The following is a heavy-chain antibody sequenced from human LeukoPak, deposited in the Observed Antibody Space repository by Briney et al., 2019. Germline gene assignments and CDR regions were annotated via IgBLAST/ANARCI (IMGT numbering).Heavy chain of an antibody. CDR1: GFTFSSYG. CDR2: ISYDGSNK. D-gene: IGHD4/OR15-4a*01. J-gene: IGHJ4*02. V-gene: IGHV3-30*18. Sequence: GRSLRLSCAASGFTFSSYGMHWVRQAPGKGLEWVAVISYDGSNKYCADSVKGRFTISRDNSKNTLYQQMNSLRAEDTAVYYWAKQSGADRGHLDFWGQGTLVTVSS. CDR3: AKQSGADRGHLDF.